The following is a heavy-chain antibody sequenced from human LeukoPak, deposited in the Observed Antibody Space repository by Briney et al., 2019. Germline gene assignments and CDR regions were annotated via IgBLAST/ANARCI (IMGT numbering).Heavy chain of an antibody. J-gene: IGHJ3*02. CDR3: ATHIPWDI. CDR1: GFTFSSYA. D-gene: IGHD2-21*01. CDR2: IKSKIDGETI. V-gene: IGHV3-15*01. Sequence: PGGSLRLSCAASGFTFSSYAMHWDRQAPGKGLEWVGRIKSKIDGETIDYVAPVKGRFSISRDDSKDTLYLQMNSLKSDDTAVYYCATHIPWDIWGPGTMVTVSS.